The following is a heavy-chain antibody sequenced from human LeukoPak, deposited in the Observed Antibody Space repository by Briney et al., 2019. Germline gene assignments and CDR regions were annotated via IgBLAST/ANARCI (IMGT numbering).Heavy chain of an antibody. CDR3: ARAPSAIEALDY. V-gene: IGHV3-33*01. J-gene: IGHJ4*02. D-gene: IGHD3-22*01. CDR1: GFTFSSYG. Sequence: PGRSLRLSCAASGFTFSSYGMHWVRQAPGKGLEWVAVIWYDGSNKYYADPVKGRFTISRDNSKNTLYLQMNSLRAEDTAVYYCARAPSAIEALDYWGQGTLVTVSS. CDR2: IWYDGSNK.